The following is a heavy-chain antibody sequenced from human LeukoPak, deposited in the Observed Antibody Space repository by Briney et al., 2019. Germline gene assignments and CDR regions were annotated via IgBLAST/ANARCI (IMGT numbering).Heavy chain of an antibody. CDR3: ARDRAIAVAGYYGMDV. V-gene: IGHV1-69*13. D-gene: IGHD6-19*01. Sequence: SVKVSCKASGGTFSSYAISWVRQAPGQGLEWMGGIIPIFGTANYAQKFQGRVTITADESTSTAYMELSSLRSEDTAVYYCARDRAIAVAGYYGMDVWGQGTTVTVSS. CDR1: GGTFSSYA. CDR2: IIPIFGTA. J-gene: IGHJ6*02.